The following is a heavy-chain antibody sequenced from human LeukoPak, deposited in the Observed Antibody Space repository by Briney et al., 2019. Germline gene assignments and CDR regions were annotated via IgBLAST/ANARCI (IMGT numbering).Heavy chain of an antibody. Sequence: GASVKVSCKASGGTFSSYAISWVRQAPGQGLEWMGGIIPIFGTANYAQKFQGRVTMTTDTSTSTAYMEVRSLRSDGTAVYYCARDLGSSSFDHWGQGTLVTVSS. V-gene: IGHV1-69*05. D-gene: IGHD1-26*01. CDR3: ARDLGSSSFDH. CDR1: GGTFSSYA. J-gene: IGHJ4*02. CDR2: IIPIFGTA.